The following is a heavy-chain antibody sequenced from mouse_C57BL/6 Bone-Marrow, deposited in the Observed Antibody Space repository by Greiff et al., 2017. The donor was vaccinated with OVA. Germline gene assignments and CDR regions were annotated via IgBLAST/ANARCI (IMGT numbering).Heavy chain of an antibody. D-gene: IGHD2-4*01. CDR2: IWSGGST. CDR3: ARNWGLRRGYYFDY. J-gene: IGHJ2*01. Sequence: VKLVESGPGLVQPSQSLSITCTVSGFSLTSYGVHWVRQSPGKGLEWLGVIWSGGSTDYNAAFISRLSISKDNSKSQVFFKMNSLQADDTAIYYCARNWGLRRGYYFDYWGQGTTLTVSS. V-gene: IGHV2-2*01. CDR1: GFSLTSYG.